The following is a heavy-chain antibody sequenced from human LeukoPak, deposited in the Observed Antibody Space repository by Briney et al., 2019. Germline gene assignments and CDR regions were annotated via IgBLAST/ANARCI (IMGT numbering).Heavy chain of an antibody. V-gene: IGHV4-61*02. J-gene: IGHJ6*02. CDR2: IYTSGST. CDR3: ASRQYDFWRRHQSKYYYYGMDV. D-gene: IGHD3-3*01. CDR1: GGSISSGSYY. Sequence: SQTLSLTCTVSGGSISSGSYYWSWIRQPAGKGLEWIGRIYTSGSTNYNPSLKSRVTISVDTSKNQFSLKLSSVTAADTAVYYCASRQYDFWRRHQSKYYYYGMDVWGQGTTVTVSS.